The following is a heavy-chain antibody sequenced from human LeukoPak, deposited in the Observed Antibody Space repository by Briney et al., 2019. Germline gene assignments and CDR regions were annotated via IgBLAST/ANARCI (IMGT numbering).Heavy chain of an antibody. D-gene: IGHD3-22*01. CDR3: ARENIYYYDSSATVLGAFDI. CDR1: GGSISSSSYY. J-gene: IGHJ3*02. Sequence: PSETLSLTCTVSGGSISSSSYYWGWIRQPPGKGLEWIGSIYYSGSTYYNPSLKSRVTISVDTSKNQFSLKLSSVTAADTAVYYCARENIYYYDSSATVLGAFDIWGQGTMVTVSS. V-gene: IGHV4-39*07. CDR2: IYYSGST.